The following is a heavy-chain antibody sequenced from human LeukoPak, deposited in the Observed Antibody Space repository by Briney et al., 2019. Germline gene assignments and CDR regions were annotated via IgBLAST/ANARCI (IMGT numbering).Heavy chain of an antibody. V-gene: IGHV4-59*08. CDR2: IYYSGST. J-gene: IGHJ3*02. CDR1: GGSISSYY. D-gene: IGHD5-24*01. CDR3: ARPMAPGAADAFDI. Sequence: SETLSLTCTVSGGSISSYYWSWIRQPPGKGLEWIGYIYYSGSTYYNPSLKSRVTISVDTSKNQFSLKLSSVTAADTAVYYCARPMAPGAADAFDIWGQGTMVTVSS.